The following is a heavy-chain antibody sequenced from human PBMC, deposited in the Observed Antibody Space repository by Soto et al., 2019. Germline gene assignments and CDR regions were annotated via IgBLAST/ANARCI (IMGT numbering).Heavy chain of an antibody. V-gene: IGHV4-59*12. Sequence: SETLSLTCTVSGVPISSYYWSWLRPPPGKGLEWIGYIYYSGSTNYNPSLEGRVTISIDKSKNQFYLDLNSVTAADTAMYYCARNGDCTRPGCIVGWYYWGQGTLVSVSS. J-gene: IGHJ4*02. CDR2: IYYSGST. D-gene: IGHD2-8*01. CDR3: ARNGDCTRPGCIVGWYY. CDR1: GVPISSYY.